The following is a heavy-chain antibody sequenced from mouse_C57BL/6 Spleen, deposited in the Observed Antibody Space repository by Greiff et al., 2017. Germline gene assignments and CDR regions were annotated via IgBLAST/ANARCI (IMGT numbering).Heavy chain of an antibody. Sequence: EVQVVESGPELVKPGASVKISCKASGYSFTGYYMNWVKQSPEKSLEWIGEINPSTGGTTYNQKFKAKATLTVDKSSSTAYMQLKSLTSEDSAVYYCATYYDYGGYFDVWGTGTTVTVSS. CDR3: ATYYDYGGYFDV. CDR1: GYSFTGYY. D-gene: IGHD2-4*01. V-gene: IGHV1-42*01. J-gene: IGHJ1*03. CDR2: INPSTGGT.